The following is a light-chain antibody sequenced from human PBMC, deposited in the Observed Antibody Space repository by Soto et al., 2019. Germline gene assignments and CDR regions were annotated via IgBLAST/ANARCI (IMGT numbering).Light chain of an antibody. Sequence: DIQMTQSPSTLSASVGDRVTITCRASQTIGSWLAWYQQKPGKAPKLLIYKASSLDSGVPSRFSGSGSGTEFTLTISSLQPDDFATYYCQQYYSYSPYTFGQGTKLEIK. CDR2: KAS. J-gene: IGKJ2*01. V-gene: IGKV1-5*03. CDR3: QQYYSYSPYT. CDR1: QTIGSW.